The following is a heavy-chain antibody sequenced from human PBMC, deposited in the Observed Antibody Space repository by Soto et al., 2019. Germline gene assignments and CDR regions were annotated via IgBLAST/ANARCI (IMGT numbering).Heavy chain of an antibody. D-gene: IGHD1-1*01. V-gene: IGHV3-74*01. CDR1: GFTFSSDW. CDR3: ARGGLEPFDY. Sequence: PGGSLRLSCATSGFTFSSDWMHWVRQAPGKGLVWVSRINKDGSYKNYADFVEGRSTISRDDAKSELYLQMDRLRAEDTAVYYCARGGLEPFDYFGPGALVTLSS. J-gene: IGHJ4*02. CDR2: INKDGSYK.